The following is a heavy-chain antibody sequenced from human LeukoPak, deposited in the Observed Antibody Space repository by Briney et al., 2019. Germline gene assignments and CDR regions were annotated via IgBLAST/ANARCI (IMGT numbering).Heavy chain of an antibody. D-gene: IGHD6-19*01. V-gene: IGHV3-23*01. CDR3: ARDKSGWLDAFDI. CDR2: ISWSGGTT. J-gene: IGHJ3*02. Sequence: PGGSLRLSCAASGITFSTYDMSWVRQAPGKGLEWVSGISWSGGTTYYADSVKGRFTISRDNSKNTLYLQMNSLRAEDTAVYYCARDKSGWLDAFDIWGQGTMVTVSS. CDR1: GITFSTYD.